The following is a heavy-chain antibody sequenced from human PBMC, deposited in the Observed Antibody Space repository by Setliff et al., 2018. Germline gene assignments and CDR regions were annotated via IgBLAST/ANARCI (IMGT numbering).Heavy chain of an antibody. CDR1: GASITIINYY. D-gene: IGHD2-15*01. Sequence: PSETLSLTCTVSGASITIINYYWGLIRQPPGKGLEWIGGIFYSGRTFYNPSLKSRVTISLDTSKSQFSLSLTSVTAADTAVYYCARASVVHAIAVGYWGQGTLVTVSS. J-gene: IGHJ4*02. V-gene: IGHV4-39*01. CDR3: ARASVVHAIAVGY. CDR2: IFYSGRT.